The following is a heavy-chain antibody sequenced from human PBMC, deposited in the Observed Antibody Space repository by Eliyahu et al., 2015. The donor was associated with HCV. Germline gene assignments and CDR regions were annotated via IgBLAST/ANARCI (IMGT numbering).Heavy chain of an antibody. CDR3: AKDLAWGSRDYFDY. V-gene: IGHV3-23*01. J-gene: IGHJ4*02. Sequence: EVQLLESGGGLVQPXGSLXLSCAASGFTFSXYAMXWVRQAPGKGLEWVSAISGSGGSTYYADSVKGRFTISRDNSKNTLYLQMNSLRAEDTAVYYCAKDLAWGSRDYFDYWGQGTLVTVSS. CDR2: ISGSGGST. CDR1: GFTFSXYA. D-gene: IGHD7-27*01.